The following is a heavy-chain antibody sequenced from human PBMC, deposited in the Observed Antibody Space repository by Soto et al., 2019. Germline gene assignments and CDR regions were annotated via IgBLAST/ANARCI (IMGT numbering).Heavy chain of an antibody. CDR3: AKDYTCSGGSCYRFVYYYYGMDV. V-gene: IGHV3-30*18. Sequence: GGSLRLSCAASGFTFSSYGMHWVRQAPGKGLEWVAVISYDGSNKYYADSVKGRFTISRDNSKNTLYLQMNSLRAEDTAVYYCAKDYTCSGGSCYRFVYYYYGMDVWGQGTTVTVSS. D-gene: IGHD2-15*01. J-gene: IGHJ6*02. CDR1: GFTFSSYG. CDR2: ISYDGSNK.